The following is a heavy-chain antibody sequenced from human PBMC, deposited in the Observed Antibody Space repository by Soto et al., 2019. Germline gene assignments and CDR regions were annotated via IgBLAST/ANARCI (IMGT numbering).Heavy chain of an antibody. V-gene: IGHV4-34*01. J-gene: IGHJ3*02. CDR2: IYYSGST. CDR3: ARGDAFDI. CDR1: GGSFSGYY. Sequence: SETLSLTCAVYGGSFSGYYWSWIRQPPGKGLEWIGDIYYSGSTNYNPSLKSRVTISVDTSKNQFSLKLSSVTAADTAVYYCARGDAFDIWGQGTMVTVSS.